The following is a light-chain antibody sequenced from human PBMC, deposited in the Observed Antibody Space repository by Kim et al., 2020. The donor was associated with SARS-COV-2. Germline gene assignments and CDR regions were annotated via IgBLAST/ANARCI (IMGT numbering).Light chain of an antibody. CDR3: QQANSFPYT. CDR2: AAS. Sequence: DIQMTQSPSSVSASVGDRVTITCRASQRISSWLAWYQQKPGKAPNLLIFAASTLQGGDPSRFSGSGSGTDFTLTISSLQPEDSATYYCQQANSFPYTFGQGTKLEI. V-gene: IGKV1-12*01. J-gene: IGKJ2*01. CDR1: QRISSW.